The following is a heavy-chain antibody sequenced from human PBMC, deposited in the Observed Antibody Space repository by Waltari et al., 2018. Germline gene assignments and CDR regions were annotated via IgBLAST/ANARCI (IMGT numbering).Heavy chain of an antibody. D-gene: IGHD2-2*01. CDR1: GYIFTSYD. J-gene: IGHJ5*01. V-gene: IGHV1-8*02. CDR2: MNANSGHT. Sequence: EVKKPGASVKVSCKASGYIFTSYDINWVRQATGQGLEWMGWMNANSGHTGYAQTFQGRITLTMNTSISTAYMELSSLRSDDTAVYYCARPQTISTSWLASWGQGTLVTVSA. CDR3: ARPQTISTSWLAS.